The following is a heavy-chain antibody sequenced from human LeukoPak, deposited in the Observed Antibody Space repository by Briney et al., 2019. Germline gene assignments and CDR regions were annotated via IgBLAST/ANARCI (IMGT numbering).Heavy chain of an antibody. CDR2: ISYDGSNK. Sequence: GRSLRLSCAASGFTFSSYAMHWVRQAPGKGLEWVAVISYDGSNKYYADSVKGRFTISRDNSKNTLYLQMNSLRAEDTAVYYCARDRVTMIVVVIGYYFDYWGRGTLVTVSS. J-gene: IGHJ4*02. CDR3: ARDRVTMIVVVIGYYFDY. V-gene: IGHV3-30-3*01. D-gene: IGHD3-22*01. CDR1: GFTFSSYA.